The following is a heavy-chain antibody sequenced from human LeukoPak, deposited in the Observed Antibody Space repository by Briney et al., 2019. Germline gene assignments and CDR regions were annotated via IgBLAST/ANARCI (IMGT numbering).Heavy chain of an antibody. Sequence: PSETLSLTCTVSGGSISSSSYYWGWIRQPPGKGLEWIGSIYYSGSTYYNPSLKSRVTISVDTSKNQFSLKLSSVTAADTAVYYCARVYYSSSWYGNWFDPWGQGILVTVSS. CDR2: IYYSGST. CDR3: ARVYYSSSWYGNWFDP. J-gene: IGHJ5*02. D-gene: IGHD6-13*01. V-gene: IGHV4-39*07. CDR1: GGSISSSSYY.